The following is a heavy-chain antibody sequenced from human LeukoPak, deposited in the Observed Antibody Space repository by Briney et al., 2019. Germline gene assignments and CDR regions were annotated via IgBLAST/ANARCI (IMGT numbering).Heavy chain of an antibody. CDR1: GFTFSSYW. Sequence: GGSLRLSCSASGFTFSSYWMSWVRQAPGKGLEWVANIKQDGSEKYYVDSVKGRFTISRDNAKNSLYLQMNSLRAEDTAVYYCARERSLYDFWSGYSWGQGTLVTVSS. CDR3: ARERSLYDFWSGYS. D-gene: IGHD3-3*01. J-gene: IGHJ4*02. CDR2: IKQDGSEK. V-gene: IGHV3-7*01.